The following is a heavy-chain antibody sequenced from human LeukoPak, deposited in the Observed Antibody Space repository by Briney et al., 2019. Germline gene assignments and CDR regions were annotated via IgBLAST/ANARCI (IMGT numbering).Heavy chain of an antibody. J-gene: IGHJ4*02. CDR3: ARGGRRVGPWSH. CDR1: CGSISNSKYY. CDR2: IYYSGNT. V-gene: IGHV4-39*01. Sequence: PSETLSLTCTVSCGSISNSKYYWSWVRQPPGKGLEWIGTIYYSGNTYYNPSLKSRVTISVDTSKNQFFLRLSSVTAADTAVYYCARGGRRVGPWSHWGQGTLVTVSS. D-gene: IGHD1-26*01.